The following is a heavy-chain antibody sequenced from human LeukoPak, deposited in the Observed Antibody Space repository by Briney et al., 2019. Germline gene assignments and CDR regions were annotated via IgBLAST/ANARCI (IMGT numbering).Heavy chain of an antibody. CDR2: IYYSGTI. D-gene: IGHD3-10*01. J-gene: IGHJ6*02. Sequence: SETLSLTCTVSGGFISNSYWSWIRQPPGKGLEWIGYIYYSGTINYNPSLKSRVTISVDTSKNQFSLKLSSVTAADTAVYYCARHGTPRFGEFADGMDVWGQGTTVTVSS. CDR3: ARHGTPRFGEFADGMDV. CDR1: GGFISNSY. V-gene: IGHV4-59*08.